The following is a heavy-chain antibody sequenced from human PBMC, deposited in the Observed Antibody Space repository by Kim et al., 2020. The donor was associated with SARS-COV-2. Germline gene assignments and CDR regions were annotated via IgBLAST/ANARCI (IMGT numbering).Heavy chain of an antibody. CDR1: GGSFSGYY. CDR2: INHSGST. J-gene: IGHJ5*02. Sequence: SETLSLTCAVYGGSFSGYYWSWIRQPPGKGLEWIGEINHSGSTNYNPSLKSRVTISVDTSKNQFSLKLSSVTAADTAVYYCARGSTSYCGGDCYPSPWGQGTLVTVSS. V-gene: IGHV4-34*01. D-gene: IGHD2-21*02. CDR3: ARGSTSYCGGDCYPSP.